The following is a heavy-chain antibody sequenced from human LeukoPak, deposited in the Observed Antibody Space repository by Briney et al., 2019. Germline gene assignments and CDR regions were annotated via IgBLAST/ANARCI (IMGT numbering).Heavy chain of an antibody. J-gene: IGHJ4*02. CDR3: ASVWRARYFDY. D-gene: IGHD2-8*01. CDR1: GFTFSDHY. V-gene: IGHV3-72*01. Sequence: PGGSLRLSCAASGFTFSDHYMDWVRQAPGKGLEWVGRIRNKADSYSTEYAASVKGRFTISRDDSENSLYLQMNSLTTDDTAVYFCASVWRARYFDYWGQGTLVTVSS. CDR2: IRNKADSYST.